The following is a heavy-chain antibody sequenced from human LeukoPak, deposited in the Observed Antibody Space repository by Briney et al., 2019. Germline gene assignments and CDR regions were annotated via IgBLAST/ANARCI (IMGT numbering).Heavy chain of an antibody. CDR3: ANYIQRPPGMDV. CDR1: GFTFSTYG. Sequence: PGRSLRLSCAASGFTFSTYGMHWVRQAPGKGLEWVAVIWYDGSNKYYADSVKGRFTISTDNSKNTVYLQMNSLRAEDTALYFCANYIQRPPGMDVWGQGTMVTVSS. D-gene: IGHD2-15*01. J-gene: IGHJ6*02. CDR2: IWYDGSNK. V-gene: IGHV3-33*06.